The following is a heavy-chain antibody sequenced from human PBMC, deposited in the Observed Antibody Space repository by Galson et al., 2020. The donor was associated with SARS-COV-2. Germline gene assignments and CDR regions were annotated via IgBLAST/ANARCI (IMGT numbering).Heavy chain of an antibody. CDR2: ISHSGGT. D-gene: IGHD4-17*01. CDR1: GTSLSSGSYS. CDR3: ARLHYGEYAPEAFDI. V-gene: IGHV4-30-2*01. J-gene: IGHJ3*02. Sequence: SETLSLTCAVSGTSLSSGSYSWNWIRQPPGKGLEWIGYISHSGGTYYNPSLKSRVTISGDRPKNQFSLRLSSVTAADTAVYYCARLHYGEYAPEAFDIWGPGTRVTV.